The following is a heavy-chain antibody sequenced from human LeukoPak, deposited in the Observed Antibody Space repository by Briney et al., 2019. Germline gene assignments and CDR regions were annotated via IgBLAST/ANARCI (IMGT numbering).Heavy chain of an antibody. CDR3: ARHTTVGGSLRFDY. D-gene: IGHD4-23*01. Sequence: KPGESLKISCKDSGYSFTTYWIGWVRQMPGKGLEWMGIIYPGDSDTRYSQSFQGQVTISADKSITTAYLQWSSLKASDTAMYYCARHTTVGGSLRFDYWGQGTLVSVSS. CDR2: IYPGDSDT. CDR1: GYSFTTYW. V-gene: IGHV5-51*01. J-gene: IGHJ4*02.